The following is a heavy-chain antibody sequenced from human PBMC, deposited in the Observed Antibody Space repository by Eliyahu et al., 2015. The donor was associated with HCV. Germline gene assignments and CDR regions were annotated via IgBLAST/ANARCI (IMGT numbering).Heavy chain of an antibody. CDR3: AKGIPNAYHRFDY. J-gene: IGHJ4*02. CDR1: GFTFSTFP. V-gene: IGHV3-23*04. D-gene: IGHD3-16*01. Sequence: EVQLVESGGGLVQPGGPLRLSCAASGFTFSTFPMSWVRQAPGKGLEWVSAISGSGDSTYYADSVKGRFTISRDNSKNTLHLQMNSLRAEDMAVYYCAKGIPNAYHRFDYWGQGTLVTVSS. CDR2: ISGSGDST.